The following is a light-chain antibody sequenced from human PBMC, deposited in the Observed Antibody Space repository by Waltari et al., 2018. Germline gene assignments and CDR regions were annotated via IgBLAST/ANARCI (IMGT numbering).Light chain of an antibody. CDR1: QSVTCY. J-gene: IGKJ5*01. V-gene: IGKV1-39*01. CDR3: QQSDTNPIA. Sequence: DIQMTQSPSSLSASVGDRVTISCRASQSVTCYLNWYQQKPGKAPKLLIYEASRLHSGVPSRFSGSQSGTDFTLTISFLQPEDFATYYCQQSDTNPIAFGQGTRLEIK. CDR2: EAS.